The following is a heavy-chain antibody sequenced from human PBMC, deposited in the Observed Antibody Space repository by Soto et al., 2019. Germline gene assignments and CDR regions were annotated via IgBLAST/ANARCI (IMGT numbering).Heavy chain of an antibody. CDR1: GGSISGGWYS. Sequence: SLSLTCAVCGGSISGGWYSGSGIRQPPGKGLEWIGYIYLSGSTYYNPSLKSRVTISVDRSKNQFSLKLSSVTAADTAVYYCASSRWLQILAWGQGTLVTVPQ. D-gene: IGHD5-12*01. CDR3: ASSRWLQILA. J-gene: IGHJ4*02. V-gene: IGHV4-30-2*01. CDR2: IYLSGST.